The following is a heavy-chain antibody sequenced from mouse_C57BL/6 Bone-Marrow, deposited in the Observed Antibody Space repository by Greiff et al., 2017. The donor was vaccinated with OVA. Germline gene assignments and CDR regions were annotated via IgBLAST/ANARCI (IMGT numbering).Heavy chain of an antibody. Sequence: EVKLVESGAGLVKPGGSLKLSCAASGFTFSSYAMSWVRQTQEKRLEWVAYISSDGDYIYYADTVKGRFTISRDNARNTLYLHMSSLKSEDTAMYYCTRLLYAMDYWGQGTSVTVSS. D-gene: IGHD2-1*01. CDR1: GFTFSSYA. CDR3: TRLLYAMDY. V-gene: IGHV5-9-1*02. CDR2: ISSDGDYI. J-gene: IGHJ4*01.